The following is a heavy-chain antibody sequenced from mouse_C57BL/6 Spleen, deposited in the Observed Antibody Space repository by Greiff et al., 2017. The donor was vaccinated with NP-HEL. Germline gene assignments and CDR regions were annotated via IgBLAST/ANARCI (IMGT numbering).Heavy chain of an antibody. V-gene: IGHV5-17*01. J-gene: IGHJ3*01. Sequence: VQLKESGGGLVKPGGSLKLSCAASGFTFSDYGMHWVRQAPEKGLEWVAYISSGSSTIYYADTVKGRFTISRDNAKNTLFLQMTSLRSEDTAMYYCARSEFFAYWGQGTLVTVSA. CDR1: GFTFSDYG. CDR3: ARSEFFAY. CDR2: ISSGSSTI.